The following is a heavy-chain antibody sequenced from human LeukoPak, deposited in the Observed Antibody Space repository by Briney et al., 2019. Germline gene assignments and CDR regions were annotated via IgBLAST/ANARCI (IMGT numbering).Heavy chain of an antibody. D-gene: IGHD3-10*01. V-gene: IGHV1-2*02. Sequence: AASVKVSCKASGGTFSSYAISWVRQAPGQGLEWMGWITPNSGTTNYAQQFQGRVTMTRDTSISTAYMELNNLISDDTAVYYCARGMGSGTYRRFDFWGQGTLVTVSS. CDR2: ITPNSGTT. CDR1: GGTFSSYA. CDR3: ARGMGSGTYRRFDF. J-gene: IGHJ4*02.